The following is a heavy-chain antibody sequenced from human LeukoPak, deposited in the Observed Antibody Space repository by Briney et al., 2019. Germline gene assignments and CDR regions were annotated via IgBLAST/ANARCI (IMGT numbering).Heavy chain of an antibody. CDR1: GFTFSSYA. CDR3: ARGLSIGIAVAGRGPYYFDY. Sequence: GGSLRLSCAASGFTFSSYAMHWVRQAPGKGLEWVAVISYDGSNKYYADSVKGRFTISRDNSKNTLYLQMNSLRAEDTAVYYCARGLSIGIAVAGRGPYYFDYWGQGTLVTVSS. J-gene: IGHJ4*02. V-gene: IGHV3-30-3*01. D-gene: IGHD6-19*01. CDR2: ISYDGSNK.